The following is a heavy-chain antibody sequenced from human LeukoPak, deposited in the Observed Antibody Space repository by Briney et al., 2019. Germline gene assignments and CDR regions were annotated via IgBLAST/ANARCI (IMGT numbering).Heavy chain of an antibody. D-gene: IGHD4-11*01. CDR1: GGSISSYY. J-gene: IGHJ6*03. V-gene: IGHV4-4*07. CDR3: ARALAPKSNYYYYYYMDV. CDR2: IYTSGST. Sequence: PSETLSLTCTVSGGSISSYYWSWIRQPAGKGLDWIGRIYTSGSTNYNPSLKSRVTMSVDTSKNQFSLKLSSVTAADTAVYYCARALAPKSNYYYYYYMDVWGKGTTVTVSS.